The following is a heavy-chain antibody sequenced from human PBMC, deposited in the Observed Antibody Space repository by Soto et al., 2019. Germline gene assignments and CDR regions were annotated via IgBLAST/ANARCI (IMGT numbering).Heavy chain of an antibody. V-gene: IGHV4-31*03. D-gene: IGHD1-26*01. J-gene: IGHJ6*02. CDR2: ISYRGCI. CDR3: ARRQMGNYPYYDGMDV. Sequence: QVQLQETGPGLVKPSQTLPLTCTFSGSSISSVGSYWSWIRQHPGKGLVWLVYISYRGCIYYSPSHQSRVTISVDTSKNPFSLKLSSGTAADTAVYYCARRQMGNYPYYDGMDVWRQETTVTASS. CDR1: GSSISSVGSY.